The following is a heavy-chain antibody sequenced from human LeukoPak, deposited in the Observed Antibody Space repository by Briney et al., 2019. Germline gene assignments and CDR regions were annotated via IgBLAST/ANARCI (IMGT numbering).Heavy chain of an antibody. CDR2: IYYSGST. V-gene: IGHV4-59*12. D-gene: IGHD2-15*01. Sequence: PSETLSLTCTVSGGSISSYYWSWIRQPPGKGLEWIGSIYYSGSTYYNPSLKSRVTISVDTSKNQFSLKLSSVTAADTAVYYCARDGSYCSGGSCYHYWGQGTLVTVSS. CDR1: GGSISSYY. CDR3: ARDGSYCSGGSCYHY. J-gene: IGHJ4*02.